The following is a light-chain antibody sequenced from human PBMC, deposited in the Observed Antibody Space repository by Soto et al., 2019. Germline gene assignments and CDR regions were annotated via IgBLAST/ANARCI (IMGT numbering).Light chain of an antibody. V-gene: IGLV2-8*01. CDR3: SSYAGSKNFVV. CDR2: EVS. Sequence: QSALTQPPSAYGSPGQSVTLSCTGTSSDVGGYNYVSWYQQHPGKAPKLMIYEVSKRPSGVPDRFSGSKSGNTASLTVSGLQAEDEDDYYCSSYAGSKNFVVFGGGTQLTVL. J-gene: IGLJ2*01. CDR1: SSDVGGYNY.